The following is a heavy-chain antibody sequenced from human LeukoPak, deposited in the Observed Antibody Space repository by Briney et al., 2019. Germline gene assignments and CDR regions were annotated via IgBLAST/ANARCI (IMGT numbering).Heavy chain of an antibody. V-gene: IGHV4-59*01. Sequence: SETLSLTCTVSGGSISSYYWSWIRQPPGKGLEWIGYIYYSGSTNYNPPLKSRVTISVDTSKNQFSLKLSSVTAADTAVYYCAREVGYSSSQGFDPWGQGTLVTVSS. CDR1: GGSISSYY. D-gene: IGHD6-13*01. J-gene: IGHJ5*02. CDR3: AREVGYSSSQGFDP. CDR2: IYYSGST.